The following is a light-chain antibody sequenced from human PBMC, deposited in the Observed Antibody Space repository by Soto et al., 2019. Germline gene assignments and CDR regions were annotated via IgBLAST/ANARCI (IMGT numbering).Light chain of an antibody. J-gene: IGKJ1*01. V-gene: IGKV3-15*01. Sequence: EIGMTQSPATLSVSPVEIAALSCSASQSVSSSYLAWYQQKPGQAPRLLIYGASTRATGIPARFSGSGSGTEFTLTISSLQSEDFAVYYCQQYNNWPWTFGQGTKVDI. CDR2: GAS. CDR1: QSVSSSY. CDR3: QQYNNWPWT.